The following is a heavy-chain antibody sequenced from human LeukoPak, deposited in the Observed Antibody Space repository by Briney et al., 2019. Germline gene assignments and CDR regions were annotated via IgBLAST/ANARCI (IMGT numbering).Heavy chain of an antibody. CDR2: ISSSSTYI. V-gene: IGHV3-21*06. CDR3: AKDLNTVTTAFFVH. Sequence: PGGSLRLSCAASGFTFSSYSMNWVRQAPGKGLEWVSSISSSSTYIYYADSVKGRFTISRDNAKNSLYLQMNSLRAEDTAVYYCAKDLNTVTTAFFVHRGQGTLVTVSS. CDR1: GFTFSSYS. J-gene: IGHJ4*02. D-gene: IGHD4-11*01.